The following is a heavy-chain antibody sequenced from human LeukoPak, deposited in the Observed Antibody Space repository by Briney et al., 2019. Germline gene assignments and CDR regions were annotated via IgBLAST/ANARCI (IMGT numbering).Heavy chain of an antibody. J-gene: IGHJ5*02. CDR1: GYTFTGYY. V-gene: IGHV1-2*02. Sequence: ASVKVSCKASGYTFTGYYMHWVRQAPGQGLEWMGWINPNSGGTNYAQKFQGRVTMTRDTSISTAYMELSRLRSDDTAVYYCARGGVLRITIFGVVPKNWFDPWGQGTLVTVSS. CDR2: INPNSGGT. D-gene: IGHD3-3*01. CDR3: ARGGVLRITIFGVVPKNWFDP.